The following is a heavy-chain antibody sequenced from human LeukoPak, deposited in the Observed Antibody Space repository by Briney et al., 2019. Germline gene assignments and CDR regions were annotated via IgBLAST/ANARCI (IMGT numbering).Heavy chain of an antibody. Sequence: GGSLRLSCAASGLTVSSNFMNWVRQAPGRGLEWVSVIYNDGSTYYAASVKGRFTISIDNAKNTLYLQMNSLRAEDTAVYYCAKGAATPYYYYFAMDVWGQGTTVTVSS. CDR1: GLTVSSNF. J-gene: IGHJ6*02. CDR3: AKGAATPYYYYFAMDV. D-gene: IGHD4-23*01. CDR2: IYNDGST. V-gene: IGHV3-53*01.